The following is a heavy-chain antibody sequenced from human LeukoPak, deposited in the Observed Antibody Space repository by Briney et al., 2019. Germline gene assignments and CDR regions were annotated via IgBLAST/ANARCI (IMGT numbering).Heavy chain of an antibody. J-gene: IGHJ6*04. Sequence: GGPLRLSCAASGFTFSSYAMTWVRQAPGKGLEWISAVSYDITRTFYADSVKGRFAISRDNSRNTLFLQMNSLRADDTAVYYCARPGCGGNCYYRMDVWGKGTTVTVSS. D-gene: IGHD2-21*01. CDR2: VSYDITRT. V-gene: IGHV3-23*01. CDR1: GFTFSSYA. CDR3: ARPGCGGNCYYRMDV.